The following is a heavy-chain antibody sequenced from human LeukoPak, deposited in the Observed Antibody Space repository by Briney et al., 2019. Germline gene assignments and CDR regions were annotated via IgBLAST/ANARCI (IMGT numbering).Heavy chain of an antibody. CDR3: AKRGSNTWSDFDY. CDR1: GGSISSYY. V-gene: IGHV4-59*08. Sequence: PSETLSLTCSVSGGSISSYYWSWIRQPPGKGLEWIGYIYYSGITNYNPSLKSRATISVDTSKNQFSLKLNSVTAADTAVYYCAKRGSNTWSDFDYWGQGTLVTVSS. CDR2: IYYSGIT. J-gene: IGHJ4*02. D-gene: IGHD6-13*01.